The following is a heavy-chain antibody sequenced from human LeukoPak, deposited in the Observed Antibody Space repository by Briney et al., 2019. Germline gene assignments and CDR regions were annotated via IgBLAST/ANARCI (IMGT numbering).Heavy chain of an antibody. J-gene: IGHJ4*02. D-gene: IGHD5-12*01. CDR2: ISSISDAI. Sequence: GGSLRLSCAASGFTFSTYGMNWVRLAPGKGLEWVSYISSISDAIYYPDSVRGRFTISRDNAKNSLYLQMNSLRDEDTAVYFCARAMRSGYDYWGQGTLVTVSS. CDR3: ARAMRSGYDY. CDR1: GFTFSTYG. V-gene: IGHV3-48*02.